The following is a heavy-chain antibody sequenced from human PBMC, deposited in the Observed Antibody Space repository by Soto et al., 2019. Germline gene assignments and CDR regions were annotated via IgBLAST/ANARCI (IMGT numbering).Heavy chain of an antibody. CDR1: GYTFTSYD. CDR3: ATNSGSYLGHYYYGMDV. Sequence: ASVKVSCKASGYTFTSYDINWVRQATGQGLEWMGWMNPNSGNTGYAQKFQGRVTMTRNTSISTAYMELSSLRSEDTAVYCCATNSGSYLGHYYYGMDVWGQGNTVTVSS. CDR2: MNPNSGNT. J-gene: IGHJ6*02. D-gene: IGHD1-26*01. V-gene: IGHV1-8*01.